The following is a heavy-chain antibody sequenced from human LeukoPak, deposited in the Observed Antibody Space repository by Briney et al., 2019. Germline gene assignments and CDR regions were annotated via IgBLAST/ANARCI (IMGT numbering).Heavy chain of an antibody. CDR1: GFTFDDYA. CDR2: ISSSSTYI. CDR3: ASSGSGQFN. J-gene: IGHJ4*02. V-gene: IGHV3-21*01. Sequence: GGSLRLSCAASGFTFDDYAMNWVRQAPGKGLEWVSSISSSSTYIYYADSVKGRFTISRDNAKNSLYLQMNSLRAEDTAVYYCASSGSGQFNWGQGTLVTVSS. D-gene: IGHD5-12*01.